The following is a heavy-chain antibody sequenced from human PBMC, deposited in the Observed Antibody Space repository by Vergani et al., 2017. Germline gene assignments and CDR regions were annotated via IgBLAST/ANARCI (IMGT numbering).Heavy chain of an antibody. J-gene: IGHJ4*02. CDR3: AKDLTGGDSSGYYPPSFDY. Sequence: EVQLLESGGGLVQPGGSLRLSCAASGFTFNNYAMNWVRQAPGKGLEWVSLISGSGGSTYYADFVKGRFTISRDNSRNTLYLQLNSLRAEDTAIYYCAKDLTGGDSSGYYPPSFDYWGQGTLVTVSS. CDR2: ISGSGGST. V-gene: IGHV3-23*01. D-gene: IGHD3-22*01. CDR1: GFTFNNYA.